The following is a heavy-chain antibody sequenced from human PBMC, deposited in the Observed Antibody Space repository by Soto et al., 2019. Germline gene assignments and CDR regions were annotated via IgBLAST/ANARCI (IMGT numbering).Heavy chain of an antibody. Sequence: GGSLRLSCAASGFTFSSYGMHWVRQAPGKGLEWVAVISYDGSNKYYADSVKGRFTISRDNSKNTLYLQMNSLRAEDTAVYYCAKDGVLMVYAIWAWNYFDYWGQGTLVTVSS. CDR3: AKDGVLMVYAIWAWNYFDY. CDR2: ISYDGSNK. J-gene: IGHJ4*02. CDR1: GFTFSSYG. D-gene: IGHD2-8*01. V-gene: IGHV3-30*18.